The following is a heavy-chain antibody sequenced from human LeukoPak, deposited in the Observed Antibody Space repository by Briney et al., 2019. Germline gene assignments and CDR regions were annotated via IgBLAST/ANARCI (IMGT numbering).Heavy chain of an antibody. CDR2: INHSGST. Sequence: SETLSLTCAVYGGSFSGYYWSWIRQPPGKGLEWIGEINHSGSTNYSPSLKSRVTISVDTSKNQFSLKLSSVTAADTAVYYCARCRGSTSCSDYWGQGTLVTVSS. CDR3: ARCRGSTSCSDY. D-gene: IGHD2-2*01. J-gene: IGHJ4*02. V-gene: IGHV4-34*01. CDR1: GGSFSGYY.